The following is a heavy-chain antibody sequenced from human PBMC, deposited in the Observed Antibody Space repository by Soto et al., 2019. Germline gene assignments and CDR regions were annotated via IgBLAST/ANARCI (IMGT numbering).Heavy chain of an antibody. V-gene: IGHV1-18*04. CDR1: GYTFLSYD. CDR2: ICAHNGYT. CDR3: ARDNFWGITMVRGDSDNYGMDV. J-gene: IGHJ6*02. Sequence: SVKVSCQCSGYTFLSYDISWVRQAPGQGLEWMGWICAHNGYTNYAQNIQGRVTITTDTSTSTGYMELRSLRSDDTAVYFCARDNFWGITMVRGDSDNYGMDVWGQGTTVTVSS. D-gene: IGHD3-10*01.